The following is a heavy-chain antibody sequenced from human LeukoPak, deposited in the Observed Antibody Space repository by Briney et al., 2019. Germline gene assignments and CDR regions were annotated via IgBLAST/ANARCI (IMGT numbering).Heavy chain of an antibody. J-gene: IGHJ6*02. Sequence: PGGSLRLSCAASGFTFSRYGMHWVRQAPGKGLEWVAVISSDGSNTEYADSVKGRFTISRDNAKNTVYLQMNSLRAEDTAVYYCARAFAGRYGMDVWGQGTTVTVSS. V-gene: IGHV3-30*03. CDR2: ISSDGSNT. CDR3: ARAFAGRYGMDV. CDR1: GFTFSRYG.